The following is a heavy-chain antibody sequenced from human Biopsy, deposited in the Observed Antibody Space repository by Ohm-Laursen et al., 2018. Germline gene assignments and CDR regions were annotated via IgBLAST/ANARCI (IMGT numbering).Heavy chain of an antibody. V-gene: IGHV1-46*01. CDR3: ARNTGWYGDLYYFDY. J-gene: IGHJ4*02. CDR1: GYSFTSYY. Sequence: SVKVSCKASGYSFTSYYMHWVRQAPGQGLEWMGMINPSGSTTSYPQIFQGRVTMTRDTSKSTVYMELSSLRSADTAVYFCARNTGWYGDLYYFDYWGQGALVTVSS. CDR2: INPSGSTT. D-gene: IGHD6-19*01.